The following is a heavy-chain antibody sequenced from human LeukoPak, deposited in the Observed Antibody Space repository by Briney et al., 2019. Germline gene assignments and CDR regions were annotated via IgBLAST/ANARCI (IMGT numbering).Heavy chain of an antibody. J-gene: IGHJ4*02. CDR1: EFTFSNYG. CDR3: VRGTAYGSGTYYFGY. D-gene: IGHD3-10*01. V-gene: IGHV3-23*01. Sequence: GGSLRLSCITSEFTFSNYGMSWVRQVPGKGLEWAAAISASGANTYYAESVEGRFTISRDNRKNILYLQMNSLRAEDTALYYCVRGTAYGSGTYYFGYWGQGTLVTVSS. CDR2: ISASGANT.